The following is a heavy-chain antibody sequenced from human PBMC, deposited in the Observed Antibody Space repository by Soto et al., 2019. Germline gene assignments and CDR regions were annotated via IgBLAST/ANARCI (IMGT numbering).Heavy chain of an antibody. CDR1: GFTFSNNY. Sequence: GGSWRLSFAASGFTFSNNYMSWVRQAPGKGLEWVSLIYSGGSTFYADSVKGRFTISRDNSKNTLFLQMNSLRAEDTAVYFCATYTSLDYWGQGTLVTVSS. V-gene: IGHV3-53*01. D-gene: IGHD2-2*02. J-gene: IGHJ4*02. CDR3: ATYTSLDY. CDR2: IYSGGST.